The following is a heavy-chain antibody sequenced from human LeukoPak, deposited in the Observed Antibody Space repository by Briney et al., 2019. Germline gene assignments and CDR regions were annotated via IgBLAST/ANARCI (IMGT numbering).Heavy chain of an antibody. Sequence: GGSLRLSCAASGFTFSSYGMHWVRQAPGKGLEWVAVISYDGSNKYYADSVKGRFTISRDPAKNSLHLQMTTLRDDDTAVYYCARDGPQRYSGYFDYWGQGAPVTVS. J-gene: IGHJ4*02. CDR3: ARDGPQRYSGYFDY. D-gene: IGHD5-12*01. V-gene: IGHV3-30*03. CDR1: GFTFSSYG. CDR2: ISYDGSNK.